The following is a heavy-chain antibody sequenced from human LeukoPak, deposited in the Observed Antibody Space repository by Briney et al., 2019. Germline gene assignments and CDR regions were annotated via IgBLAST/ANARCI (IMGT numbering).Heavy chain of an antibody. V-gene: IGHV4-59*01. J-gene: IGHJ4*02. CDR3: ATIAELYSSGWYPLDY. D-gene: IGHD6-19*01. CDR1: GGSISSYY. CDR2: IYYSGST. Sequence: SETLSLTCTVSGGSISSYYWSWIRQPPGKGLEWIGYIYYSGSTNYNPSLKSRVTISVDTSKNQFSLKLSSVTAADTAVYYCATIAELYSSGWYPLDYWGQGTLVTVSS.